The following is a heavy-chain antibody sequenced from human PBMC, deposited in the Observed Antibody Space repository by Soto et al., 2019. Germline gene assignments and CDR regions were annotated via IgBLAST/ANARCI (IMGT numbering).Heavy chain of an antibody. J-gene: IGHJ6*03. CDR3: ARAYSSGWYVYYYMDV. Sequence: PGGSLRLSCAASGFTFSSYWMSWVRQAPGKGLEWVANIKQDGSEKYYVDSVKGRFTISRDNAKNSLYLQMNSLRAEDTAVYYCARAYSSGWYVYYYMDVWGKGTTVTVSS. D-gene: IGHD6-19*01. CDR2: IKQDGSEK. CDR1: GFTFSSYW. V-gene: IGHV3-7*01.